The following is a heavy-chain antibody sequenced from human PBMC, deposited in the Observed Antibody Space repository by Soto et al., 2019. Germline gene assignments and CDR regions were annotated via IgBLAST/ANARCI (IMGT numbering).Heavy chain of an antibody. CDR3: ARDPPGIAASGAGG. D-gene: IGHD6-13*01. Sequence: ESGGGLIQPGGSLRLSCAASGFTVSNNYMRWVRQAPGEGLEWVSLIYSGGNTHYADSVKGRFTISRDDSKNTLYLQMNSLRVEDTAVYYCARDPPGIAASGAGGWGQGTLVTVSS. V-gene: IGHV3-53*01. J-gene: IGHJ4*02. CDR1: GFTVSNNY. CDR2: IYSGGNT.